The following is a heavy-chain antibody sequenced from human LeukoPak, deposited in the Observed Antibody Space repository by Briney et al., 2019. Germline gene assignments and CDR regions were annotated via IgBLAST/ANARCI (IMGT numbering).Heavy chain of an antibody. J-gene: IGHJ4*02. V-gene: IGHV3-21*01. CDR1: GFTLSSYS. Sequence: GGSLRLSCAASGFTLSSYSMNWVRQAPGKGLEWVSSISSSSSYIYYADSVKGRFTISRDNSKNMIYLEMTSLKAEDTAVYYCAKERNLEIAVAGTIFDYWGQGTLVTVSS. CDR2: ISSSSSYI. CDR3: AKERNLEIAVAGTIFDY. D-gene: IGHD6-19*01.